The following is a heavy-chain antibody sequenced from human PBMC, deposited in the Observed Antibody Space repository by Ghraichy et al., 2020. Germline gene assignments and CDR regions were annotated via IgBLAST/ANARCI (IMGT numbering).Heavy chain of an antibody. CDR3: AREGYYDILTGYFPFDY. D-gene: IGHD3-9*01. CDR2: ISYDRSNK. J-gene: IGHJ4*02. Sequence: GGSLRLSCAASGFTFSSYAMHWVRQAPGKGLEWVAVISYDRSNKYYADSVKGRFTISRDNSKNTLYLQMNSLRAEDTAVYYCAREGYYDILTGYFPFDYWGQGTLVTVSS. V-gene: IGHV3-30-3*01. CDR1: GFTFSSYA.